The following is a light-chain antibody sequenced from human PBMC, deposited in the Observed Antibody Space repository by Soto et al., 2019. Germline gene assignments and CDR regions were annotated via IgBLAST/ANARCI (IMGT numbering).Light chain of an antibody. V-gene: IGLV1-44*01. J-gene: IGLJ1*01. Sequence: QSVLTQPPSASETPGRRVTISCSGSSSNIGSNSVNWYQQHPGTAPKLLIYSNNQRPSGVPDRFSGSKSGTSASLAISGLQSEDEADYYCAAWDGSLNGYVFGTGTKLTVL. CDR1: SSNIGSNS. CDR2: SNN. CDR3: AAWDGSLNGYV.